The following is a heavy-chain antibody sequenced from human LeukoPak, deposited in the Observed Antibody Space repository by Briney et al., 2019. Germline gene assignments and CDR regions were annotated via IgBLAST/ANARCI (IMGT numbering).Heavy chain of an antibody. CDR2: IYTSGST. CDR1: GGSISNYY. V-gene: IGHV4-4*07. CDR3: ARGRTAYFGDYGTYFDY. D-gene: IGHD4-17*01. J-gene: IGHJ4*02. Sequence: SETLSLTCTVSGGSISNYYWSWIRQPAGKGLEWIGRIYTSGSTNYNPSLKSRVTMSVDTSKNQFSLKLSSVTAEDTAVYFCARGRTAYFGDYGTYFDYWGQGTLVTVSS.